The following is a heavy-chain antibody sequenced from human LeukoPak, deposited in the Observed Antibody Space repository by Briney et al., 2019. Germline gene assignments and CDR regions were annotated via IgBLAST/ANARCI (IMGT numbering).Heavy chain of an antibody. CDR3: ARDPDRYGDEFDY. CDR2: ISSSGSTI. CDR1: GFTFSDYY. V-gene: IGHV3-11*04. J-gene: IGHJ4*02. Sequence: GGSLRLSCAASGFTFSDYYMSWIRQAPGKGLEWVSYISSSGSTIYYADSAKGRFTISRDNAKNSLYLQMNSLRAEDTAVYYCARDPDRYGDEFDYWGQGTLVTVSS. D-gene: IGHD3-10*01.